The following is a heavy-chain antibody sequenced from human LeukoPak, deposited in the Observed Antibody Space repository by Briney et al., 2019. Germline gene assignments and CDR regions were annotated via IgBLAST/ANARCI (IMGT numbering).Heavy chain of an antibody. CDR3: ARGEDAFDI. J-gene: IGHJ3*02. V-gene: IGHV4-61*02. Sequence: SQTLSLTCTVSGGSISSGSYYWSWIRQPAGKGLEWIGRIYTSGSTNYNPSLKSRVAISVDTSKNQFSLKLSSVTAADTAVYYCARGEDAFDIWGQGTMLTVSS. CDR1: GGSISSGSYY. CDR2: IYTSGST.